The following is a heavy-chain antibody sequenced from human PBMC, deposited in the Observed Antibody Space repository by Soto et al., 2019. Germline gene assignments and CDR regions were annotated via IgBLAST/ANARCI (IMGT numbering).Heavy chain of an antibody. D-gene: IGHD3-10*01. CDR3: ARTRDYYGSGRHGYYYGMDV. J-gene: IGHJ6*02. CDR2: ISAYNGNT. CDR1: GYTFTSYG. Sequence: GASVKVSCKASGYTFTSYGISWVRQAPGQGLEWMGWISAYNGNTNYAQKLQGRVTMTTDTSTSTAYMELRSLRSDDTAVYYCARTRDYYGSGRHGYYYGMDVWGQGTTVTISS. V-gene: IGHV1-18*04.